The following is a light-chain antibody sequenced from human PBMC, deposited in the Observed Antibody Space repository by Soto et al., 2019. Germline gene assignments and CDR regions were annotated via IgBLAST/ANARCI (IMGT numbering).Light chain of an antibody. V-gene: IGLV2-8*01. CDR3: SSYAGSNHLV. J-gene: IGLJ3*02. CDR1: SSDVGGYNY. CDR2: EVS. Sequence: QSALTQPPSASGSPGQSVTISCTGTSSDVGGYNYVSWYQQHPGKAPKLMIYEVSKRPSGVPDRFSGSKSVNTASLTVSGLQGEDEADYYCSSYAGSNHLVFGGGTKLTVL.